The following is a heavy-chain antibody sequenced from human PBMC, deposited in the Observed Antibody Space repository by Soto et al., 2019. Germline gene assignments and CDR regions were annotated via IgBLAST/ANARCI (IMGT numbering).Heavy chain of an antibody. V-gene: IGHV3-43*01. CDR2: INWDGTTT. J-gene: IGHJ4*02. CDR1: GFIFRDFT. D-gene: IGHD1-1*01. Sequence: GGSLRLSCAASGFIFRDFTMHWVRQVPGKGLEWVSLINWDGTTTYYADSVRGRFTISRDNRGQSLYLQMNRLRSEDTALYYCAKEGGTIYFDSWGPGTLVTVSS. CDR3: AKEGGTIYFDS.